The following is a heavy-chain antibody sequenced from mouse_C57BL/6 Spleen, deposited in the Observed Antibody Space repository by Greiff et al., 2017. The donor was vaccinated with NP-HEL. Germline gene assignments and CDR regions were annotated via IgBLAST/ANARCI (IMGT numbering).Heavy chain of an antibody. CDR1: GFTFSDYG. D-gene: IGHD3-3*01. J-gene: IGHJ2*01. V-gene: IGHV5-17*01. CDR2: ISSGSSTI. Sequence: EVKLMESGGGLVKPGGSLKLSCAASGFTFSDYGMHWVRQAPEKGLEWVAYISSGSSTIYYADTVKGRFTISRDNAKNTLFLQMTSLRSEDTAMYYCARDFSRAYFDYWGQGTTLTVSS. CDR3: ARDFSRAYFDY.